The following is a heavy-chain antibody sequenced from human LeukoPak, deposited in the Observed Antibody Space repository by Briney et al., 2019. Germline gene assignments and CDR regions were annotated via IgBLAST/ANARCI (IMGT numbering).Heavy chain of an antibody. V-gene: IGHV3-30*02. CDR1: GFTFRDYA. J-gene: IGHJ4*02. D-gene: IGHD3-10*01. CDR3: AKDRDPYDYGSGSYYNGVFDY. CDR2: IRYDGSNK. Sequence: GGSLRLSCTASGFTFRDYAMSWVRQAPGKGLEWVAFIRYDGSNKYYADSVKGRFTISRDNPKNTLYLQMNSLRAEDTAVYYCAKDRDPYDYGSGSYYNGVFDYWGQGTLVTVSS.